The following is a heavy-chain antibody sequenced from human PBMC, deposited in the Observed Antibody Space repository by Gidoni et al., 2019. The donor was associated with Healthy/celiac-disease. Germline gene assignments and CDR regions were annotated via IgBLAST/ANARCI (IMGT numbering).Heavy chain of an antibody. CDR2: IDPSDSYT. CDR1: GYSFTSYW. Sequence: EVQLVQSGAEVKKPGESLRISYKGSGYSFTSYWISWVRQMPGKGLEWMGRIDPSDSYTNYSPSFQGHVTISADKSISTAYLQWSSLKASDTAMYYCAMTLTNYDILTGYYKSEGDAFDIWGQGTMVTVSS. CDR3: AMTLTNYDILTGYYKSEGDAFDI. J-gene: IGHJ3*02. D-gene: IGHD3-9*01. V-gene: IGHV5-10-1*01.